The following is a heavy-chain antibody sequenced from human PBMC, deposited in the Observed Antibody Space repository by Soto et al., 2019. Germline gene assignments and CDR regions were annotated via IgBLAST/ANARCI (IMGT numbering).Heavy chain of an antibody. CDR1: GFTFSDYY. Sequence: GGSLRLSCAGSGFTFSDYYMSWIRQAPGQGLEWVSYMSSSGVTVFYADPVKGRFTISRDNAKNSLYLQMYSLRAEDSAVYYCARNTISAAGADYYGLDVWGQGTTVTVS. CDR3: ARNTISAAGADYYGLDV. D-gene: IGHD6-13*01. J-gene: IGHJ6*02. V-gene: IGHV3-11*01. CDR2: MSSSGVTV.